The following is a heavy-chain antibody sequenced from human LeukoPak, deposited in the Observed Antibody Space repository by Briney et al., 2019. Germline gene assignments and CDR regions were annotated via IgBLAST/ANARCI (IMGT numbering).Heavy chain of an antibody. CDR2: IHTSGST. J-gene: IGHJ6*03. V-gene: IGHV4-61*02. CDR1: GGSISSGSYY. Sequence: SETLSLTCTVSGGSISSGSYYWSWIRQPAGKGLEWIGRIHTSGSTTYNPSLKSRVAISVDTSKNQFSLKLRSVTAADTAVYYCARGYNWGSPTRNFYYLDVWGKGTTVTVPS. D-gene: IGHD7-27*01. CDR3: ARGYNWGSPTRNFYYLDV.